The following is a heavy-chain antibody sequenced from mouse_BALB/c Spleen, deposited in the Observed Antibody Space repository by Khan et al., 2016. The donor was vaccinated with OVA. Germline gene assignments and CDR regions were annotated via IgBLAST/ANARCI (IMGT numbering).Heavy chain of an antibody. V-gene: IGHV2-5-1*01. Sequence: VQLQESGPSLVQPSQSLSITCTVSGFSFTSYGVHWVRQSPGKGLEWLGVIWRGGSTEYNAAIMSRRSIPTDNSTSQVFFKMNSLQADDTAIYYCAKTDYWGQGTTLTVSS. CDR2: IWRGGST. CDR1: GFSFTSYG. CDR3: AKTDY. J-gene: IGHJ2*01.